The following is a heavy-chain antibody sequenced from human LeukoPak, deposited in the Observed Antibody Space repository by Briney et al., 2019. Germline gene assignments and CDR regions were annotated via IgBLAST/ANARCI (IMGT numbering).Heavy chain of an antibody. CDR1: GFTFSSYA. J-gene: IGHJ3*01. D-gene: IGHD6-13*01. CDR2: ISSSSSYI. CDR3: ARDNLAAAGDDNFDL. V-gene: IGHV3-21*01. Sequence: GGSLRLSCAASGFTFSSYAMNWVRQAPGKGLEWVSSISSSSSYIYYADSVKGRFTISRDNAKNSLYLQMNSLRAEDTAMYYCARDNLAAAGDDNFDLWGQGTMVTVSS.